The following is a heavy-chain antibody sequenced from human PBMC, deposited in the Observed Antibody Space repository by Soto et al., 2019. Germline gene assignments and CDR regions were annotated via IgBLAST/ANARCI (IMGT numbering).Heavy chain of an antibody. CDR1: GYSISSGYY. Sequence: SETLSLTCAVSGYSISSGYYWGWIRQPPEKGLEWIGSIYHSGTTYYNPSLKSRVTMSVDTSRNQFSLKLTSVTAADTGVYYCASLPMFGVVRQDKSWFDPWGQGILVTVSS. D-gene: IGHD3-3*02. CDR3: ASLPMFGVVRQDKSWFDP. CDR2: IYHSGTT. V-gene: IGHV4-38-2*01. J-gene: IGHJ5*02.